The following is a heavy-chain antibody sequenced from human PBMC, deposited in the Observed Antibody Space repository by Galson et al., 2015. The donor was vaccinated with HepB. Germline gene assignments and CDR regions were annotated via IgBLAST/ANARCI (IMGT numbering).Heavy chain of an antibody. V-gene: IGHV3-64D*06. CDR1: GFTFSSYS. J-gene: IGHJ4*02. CDR3: VKDQAREFIWGVDSSGYYFTAFDY. CDR2: ISSNGGST. D-gene: IGHD3-22*01. Sequence: SLRLSCAASGFTFSSYSMNWVRQAPGKGLEYVSAISSNGGSTYYADSVKGRFTISRDNSKNTLYLQMSSLRAEDTAVYYCVKDQAREFIWGVDSSGYYFTAFDYWGQGTLVTVSS.